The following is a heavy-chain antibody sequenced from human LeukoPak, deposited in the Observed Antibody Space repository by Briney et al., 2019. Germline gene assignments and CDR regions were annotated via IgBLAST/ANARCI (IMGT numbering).Heavy chain of an antibody. CDR2: ISSSSSYI. J-gene: IGHJ6*03. CDR3: ARGPLPPVYYYYYMDV. Sequence: KPGGSLRLSCAASGFTFSDYYMGWIRQAPGKGLEWVSSISSSSSYIYYADSVKGRFTISRDNAKNSLYLQMNSLRAEDTAVYYCARGPLPPVYYYYYMDVWGKGTTVTVSS. V-gene: IGHV3-11*06. CDR1: GFTFSDYY.